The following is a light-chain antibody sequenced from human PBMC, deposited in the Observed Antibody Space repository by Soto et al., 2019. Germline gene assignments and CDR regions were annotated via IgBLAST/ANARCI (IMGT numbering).Light chain of an antibody. J-gene: IGKJ1*01. V-gene: IGKV1-5*01. CDR1: QSILSW. CDR2: DAS. Sequence: DIQMTQSPSTLSASVGDRVTITCRASQSILSWLAWYQHKPGKAPKLLIYDASNLESGVPSRFSGSRSGTEFTLTSSSLQPDDIATYYCQQYDTYWTFGQGTKVEI. CDR3: QQYDTYWT.